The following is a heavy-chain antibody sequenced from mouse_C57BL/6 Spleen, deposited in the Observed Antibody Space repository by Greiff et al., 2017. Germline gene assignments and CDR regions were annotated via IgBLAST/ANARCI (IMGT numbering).Heavy chain of an antibody. J-gene: IGHJ2*01. D-gene: IGHD1-1*01. Sequence: QVQLQQPGAELVMPGASVKLSCKASGYTFTSYWMHWVKQRPGQGLEWIGEIDPSDSYTNYNQKFKGKSTLTVDKSSSTAYMQLSSLTSEDSAVYYCARSDYGSCYDYWGQGTTLTVSS. CDR3: ARSDYGSCYDY. CDR2: IDPSDSYT. V-gene: IGHV1-69*01. CDR1: GYTFTSYW.